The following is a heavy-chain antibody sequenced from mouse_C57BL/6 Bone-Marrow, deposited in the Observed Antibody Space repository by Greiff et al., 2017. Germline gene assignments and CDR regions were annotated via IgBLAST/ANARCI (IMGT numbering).Heavy chain of an antibody. D-gene: IGHD1-1*01. CDR2: IRNKANGYTT. CDR3: ASLYGSRGNYAMDY. V-gene: IGHV7-3*01. J-gene: IGHJ4*01. Sequence: DVHLVESGGGLVQPGGSLSLSCAASGFTFTDYYMSWVRQPPGKALEWLGFIRNKANGYTTAYSASVKGRCTITRDNSQSILYLQVNARRAEDSATYYCASLYGSRGNYAMDYWGQGTSVTVSS. CDR1: GFTFTDYY.